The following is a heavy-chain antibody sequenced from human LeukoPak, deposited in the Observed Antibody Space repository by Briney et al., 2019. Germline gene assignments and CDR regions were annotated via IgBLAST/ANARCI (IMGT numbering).Heavy chain of an antibody. J-gene: IGHJ4*02. D-gene: IGHD3-22*01. CDR3: ARAPYYYDSSGYSY. Sequence: SETLSLTCAVYGGSFSGYYWSWIRQPPGKGLEWIGEINNSGSTNYNPTLKSRVTISVDTSKNQFSRKLSSVTAADTAVYYCARAPYYYDSSGYSYWGQGTLVTVSS. CDR2: INNSGST. CDR1: GGSFSGYY. V-gene: IGHV4-34*01.